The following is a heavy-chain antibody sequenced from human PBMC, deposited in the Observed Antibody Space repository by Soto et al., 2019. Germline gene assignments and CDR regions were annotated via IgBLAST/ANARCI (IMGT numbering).Heavy chain of an antibody. CDR3: ARVDTVMGTEYYGMDV. CDR1: GFTFSSYA. V-gene: IGHV3-30-3*01. J-gene: IGHJ6*02. Sequence: QVQLVESGGGVVQPGRSLRLSCAASGFTFSSYAMHWVRQAPGKGLEWVAVISYDGSNKYYADSVKGRFTISRDNSKNTLYLQMNSLRAEDTAVYYCARVDTVMGTEYYGMDVWGQGTTVTVSS. CDR2: ISYDGSNK. D-gene: IGHD5-18*01.